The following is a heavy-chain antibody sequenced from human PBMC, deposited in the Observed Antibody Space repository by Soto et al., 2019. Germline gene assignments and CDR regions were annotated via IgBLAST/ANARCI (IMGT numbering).Heavy chain of an antibody. J-gene: IGHJ2*01. CDR2: IYYSGST. CDR3: ARDCAVAYCGGENWYFDL. V-gene: IGHV4-39*07. Sequence: PSETLSLTCTVSGGSISSSSYYWGWIRQPPGKGLEWIGSIYYSGSTNYNPSLKSRVTISVDTSKNQFSLKLSSVTAADTAVYYCARDCAVAYCGGENWYFDLWGRGTLVTVSS. CDR1: GGSISSSSYY. D-gene: IGHD2-21*01.